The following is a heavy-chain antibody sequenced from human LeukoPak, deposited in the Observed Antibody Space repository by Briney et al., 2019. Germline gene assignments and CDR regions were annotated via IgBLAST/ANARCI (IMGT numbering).Heavy chain of an antibody. CDR3: ARGPPMDFDSPSEDGMDV. J-gene: IGHJ6*02. D-gene: IGHD3-9*01. CDR2: ISAYNGNT. Sequence: ASVKVSCKASGYTFTSYGISWVRQAPGQGLEWMGWISAYNGNTNYAQKLQGRVTMTTDTSTSTAYMELRSLRSDDTAVYYCARGPPMDFDSPSEDGMDVWGQGTTVTVSS. V-gene: IGHV1-18*01. CDR1: GYTFTSYG.